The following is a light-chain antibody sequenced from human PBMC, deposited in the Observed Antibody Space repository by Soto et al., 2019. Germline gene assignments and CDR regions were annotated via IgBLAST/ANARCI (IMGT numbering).Light chain of an antibody. CDR1: SNDVGGYGY. Sequence: QSVLTQPASVSVSPGETITISCTGTSNDVGGYGYVSWYRQYAGKAPTLMVSEVSYRPSGVSDRFSGSKSGTTAFLTISGLQTEDEGHYYCSSYSPSSLLFGGGTKLTVL. J-gene: IGLJ3*02. CDR3: SSYSPSSLL. CDR2: EVS. V-gene: IGLV2-14*01.